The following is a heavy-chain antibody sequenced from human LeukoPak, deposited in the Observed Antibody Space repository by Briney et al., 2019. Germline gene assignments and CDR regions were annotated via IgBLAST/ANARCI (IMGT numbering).Heavy chain of an antibody. CDR1: GDSISSNNYY. CDR2: IYYSGST. CDR3: AITTVTLPLRAFDI. J-gene: IGHJ3*02. Sequence: PSETLSLTCTVSGDSISSNNYYWSWIRQPPGKGLEWIGYIYYSGSTNYNPSLKSRVTISVDTSKNQFSLKLSSVTAADTAVYYCAITTVTLPLRAFDIWGQGTMVTVSS. V-gene: IGHV4-61*01. D-gene: IGHD4-17*01.